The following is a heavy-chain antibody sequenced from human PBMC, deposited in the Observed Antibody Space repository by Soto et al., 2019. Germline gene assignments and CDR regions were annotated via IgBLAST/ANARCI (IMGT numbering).Heavy chain of an antibody. CDR3: ARGGGILLWPTRPAYFDY. CDR1: GGSFSGDY. J-gene: IGHJ4*02. CDR2: ITHSGST. Sequence: QVQLQQWGAGLLKPSETLSLTCAVYGGSFSGDYWSWIRQPPGKGLEWIGEITHSGSTNYNPSLKSRVTISVDTSKNQFPLKLSSVTAADTAVYYCARGGGILLWPTRPAYFDYWGQGTLVTVSS. D-gene: IGHD5-18*01. V-gene: IGHV4-34*01.